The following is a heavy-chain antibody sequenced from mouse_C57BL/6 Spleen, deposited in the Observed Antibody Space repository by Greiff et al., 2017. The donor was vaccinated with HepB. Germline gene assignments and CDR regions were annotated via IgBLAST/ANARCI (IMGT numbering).Heavy chain of an antibody. Sequence: QVQLQQSGAELMKPGASVKLSCKATGYTFTGYWIEWVKQRPGHGLEWIGEILPGSGSTNYNEKFKGKATFTADTSSNTAYMQLSSLTTEDSAIYYCASSRITTVPRGNYAMDYWGQGTSVTVSS. CDR3: ASSRITTVPRGNYAMDY. J-gene: IGHJ4*01. CDR1: GYTFTGYW. D-gene: IGHD1-1*01. V-gene: IGHV1-9*01. CDR2: ILPGSGST.